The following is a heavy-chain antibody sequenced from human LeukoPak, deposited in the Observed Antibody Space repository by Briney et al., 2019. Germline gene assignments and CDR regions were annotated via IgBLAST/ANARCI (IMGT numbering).Heavy chain of an antibody. D-gene: IGHD3-22*01. CDR2: IRSKTFGGTA. CDR3: ARDLYDSSGYYFGH. CDR1: GFIFGDYA. Sequence: HAGGSLRLSCTGSGFIFGDYAMSWFRQAPGKGLEWVGFIRSKTFGGTAEYAAAVRDRFIISRDDSKNIAYLQMKSLKMEDTAVYYCARDLYDSSGYYFGHWGQGTLVIVSS. V-gene: IGHV3-49*03. J-gene: IGHJ4*02.